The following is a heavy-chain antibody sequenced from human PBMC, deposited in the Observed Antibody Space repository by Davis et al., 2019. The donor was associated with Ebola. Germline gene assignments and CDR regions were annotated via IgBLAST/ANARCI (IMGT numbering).Heavy chain of an antibody. V-gene: IGHV3-30*18. J-gene: IGHJ5*02. D-gene: IGHD3-10*01. CDR1: GFTFSSYG. Sequence: PWGSLSLSCAASGFTFSSYGMHWVRPAPGKGLEWAAVLSYDGSNNSYADSVKGRFTISRDNAKNSLYLQMNSLRDEDTAVYYCAKDRTLSITMVRGVTGWFDPWGQGTLVTVSS. CDR3: AKDRTLSITMVRGVTGWFDP. CDR2: LSYDGSNN.